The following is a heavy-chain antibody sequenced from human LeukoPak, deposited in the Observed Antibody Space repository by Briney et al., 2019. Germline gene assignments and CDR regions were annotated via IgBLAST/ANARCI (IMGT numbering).Heavy chain of an antibody. CDR3: ARGGGWPYFDY. CDR2: IKQDGSEK. J-gene: IGHJ4*02. D-gene: IGHD6-19*01. V-gene: IGHV3-7*01. Sequence: GGSLRLSWAAAGLTFSSYWMSWVRQAPGKGREWVANIKQDGSEKYYVDYVQGRLTISRDNAKNSLYLQMNSLRAEDTAVYYCARGGGWPYFDYWGQGTLVTVSS. CDR1: GLTFSSYW.